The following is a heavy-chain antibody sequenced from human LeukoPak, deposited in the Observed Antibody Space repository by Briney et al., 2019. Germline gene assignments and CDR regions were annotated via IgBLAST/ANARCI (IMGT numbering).Heavy chain of an antibody. J-gene: IGHJ2*01. CDR2: YNSGST. V-gene: IGHV4-4*08. CDR3: ARDLEYFDL. CDR1: GGSISSYY. Sequence: PSETLSLTCTVSGGSISSYYWSWIRQPPGKGLEWIGYYNSGSTYYNPSLKSRLTISVDTSKNQFSLKLSTVTAADTAVYYCARDLEYFDLWGRGTLVSVSS. D-gene: IGHD1-1*01.